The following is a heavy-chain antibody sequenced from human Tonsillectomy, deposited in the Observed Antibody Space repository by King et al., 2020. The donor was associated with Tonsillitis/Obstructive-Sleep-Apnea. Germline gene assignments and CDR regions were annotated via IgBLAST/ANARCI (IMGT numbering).Heavy chain of an antibody. CDR3: ARDRITIFGVVIILDYYYYMDV. CDR2: ISSSSSYI. D-gene: IGHD3-3*01. Sequence: VQLVESGGGLVKPGGSLRLSCAASGFTFSSYSMNWVRQAPGKGLEWVSSISSSSSYIYYADSVKGRFTISRDNAKNSLYLQMNSLRAEDTAVYYCARDRITIFGVVIILDYYYYMDVWGKGTTVTVSS. V-gene: IGHV3-21*01. J-gene: IGHJ6*03. CDR1: GFTFSSYS.